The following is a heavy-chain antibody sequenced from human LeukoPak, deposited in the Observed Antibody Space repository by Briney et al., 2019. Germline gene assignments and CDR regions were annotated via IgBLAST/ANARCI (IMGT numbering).Heavy chain of an antibody. Sequence: PSETLSLTCAVYGGSFSGYYWSWIRQPPGKGLEWIGEINHSGSTNYNPSLKSRVTISVDTSKNQFSLKLSSVTAADTAVYYCARGSDYYDSSGYYANYRAHDAFDIWGQGTMVTVSS. CDR2: INHSGST. V-gene: IGHV4-34*01. D-gene: IGHD3-22*01. J-gene: IGHJ3*02. CDR3: ARGSDYYDSSGYYANYRAHDAFDI. CDR1: GGSFSGYY.